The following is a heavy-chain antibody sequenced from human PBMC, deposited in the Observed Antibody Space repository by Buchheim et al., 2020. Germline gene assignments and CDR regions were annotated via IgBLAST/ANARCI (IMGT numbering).Heavy chain of an antibody. CDR3: ARERYGDYLHYGVDV. J-gene: IGHJ6*02. Sequence: QVQLVESGGGLVKPGGSLRLSCEASGSSFSDYYMSWIRQGPGKGLDWVSCISSDGSATYYADSVRGRFTISRDNSKNSLYLQMNSLRDEDTAVYYCARERYGDYLHYGVDVWGQGTT. CDR1: GSSFSDYY. V-gene: IGHV3-11*01. CDR2: ISSDGSAT. D-gene: IGHD4-17*01.